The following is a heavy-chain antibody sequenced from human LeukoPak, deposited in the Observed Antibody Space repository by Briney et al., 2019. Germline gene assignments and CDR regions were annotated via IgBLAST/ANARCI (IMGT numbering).Heavy chain of an antibody. Sequence: GGSLRLSCTASGFTLSTSWMSWDRQAPGRGLEWVASIKQDGSQKYYVDSVKGRFTISRDNVQNSLYLQMNSLRAEDTAVYYCAKDRAWGAFAYWGQGTLVTVSS. CDR3: AKDRAWGAFAY. CDR2: IKQDGSQK. CDR1: GFTLSTSW. D-gene: IGHD1-26*01. J-gene: IGHJ4*02. V-gene: IGHV3-7*01.